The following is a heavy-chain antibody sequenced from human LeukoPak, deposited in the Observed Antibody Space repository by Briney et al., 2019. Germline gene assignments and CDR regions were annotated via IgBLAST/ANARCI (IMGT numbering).Heavy chain of an antibody. J-gene: IGHJ5*02. V-gene: IGHV4-39*07. CDR1: GGSISSSSYY. D-gene: IGHD6-13*01. CDR3: ARVVAAAGRSNWFDP. CDR2: FFLKGST. Sequence: SETLSLTCTVSGGSISSSSYYWGWIRQPPGKGLEWIGSFFLKGSTYYNPSLKSRVTISVDTSKNQFSLTLSSVTAADTAVYYCARVVAAAGRSNWFDPWGQGTLVTVSS.